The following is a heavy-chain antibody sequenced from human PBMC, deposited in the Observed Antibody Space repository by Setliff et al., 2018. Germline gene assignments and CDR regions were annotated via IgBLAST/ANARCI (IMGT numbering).Heavy chain of an antibody. Sequence: GGSLRLSCTASGFNLHVYTMEWVRQAPGKGLDWVSSISSNSNYIYTADSLKGRLTVSRDNAKNSLYLQLDSLTADDTAVYYCARGSLSGTTYPSDYWGQGTLVTVSS. CDR1: GFNLHVYT. CDR2: ISSNSNYI. D-gene: IGHD1-7*01. V-gene: IGHV3-21*01. CDR3: ARGSLSGTTYPSDY. J-gene: IGHJ4*02.